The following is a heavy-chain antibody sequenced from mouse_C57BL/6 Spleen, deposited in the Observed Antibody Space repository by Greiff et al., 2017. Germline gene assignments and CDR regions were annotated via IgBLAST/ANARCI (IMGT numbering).Heavy chain of an antibody. Sequence: QVQLKQPGAELVKPGASVKMSCKASGYTFTSYWITWVKQRPGQGLEWIGDIYPGSGSTNYNEKFKSKATLTVDTSSSTAYMQLSSLTSEDSAVYYCARDYGSSSKFAYWGQGTLVTVSA. CDR1: GYTFTSYW. V-gene: IGHV1-55*01. J-gene: IGHJ3*01. D-gene: IGHD1-1*01. CDR3: ARDYGSSSKFAY. CDR2: IYPGSGST.